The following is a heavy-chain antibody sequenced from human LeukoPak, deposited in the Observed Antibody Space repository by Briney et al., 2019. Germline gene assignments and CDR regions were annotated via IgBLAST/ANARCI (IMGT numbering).Heavy chain of an antibody. V-gene: IGHV3-9*03. CDR1: GYTFDDYA. D-gene: IGHD1-26*01. CDR2: ISWNSGSI. CDR3: AKDNGGSYYGNFDY. J-gene: IGHJ4*02. Sequence: PGRSLRLSCAASGYTFDDYAMHWVRQAPGKGLEWVSGISWNSGSIGYADSVKGRFTISRDNAKNSLDPQMNSLRAEDMALYYCAKDNGGSYYGNFDYWGQGTLVTVSS.